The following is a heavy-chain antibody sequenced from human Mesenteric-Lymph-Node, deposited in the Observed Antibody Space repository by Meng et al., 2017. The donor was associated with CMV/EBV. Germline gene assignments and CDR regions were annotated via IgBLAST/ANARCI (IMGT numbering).Heavy chain of an antibody. J-gene: IGHJ4*02. V-gene: IGHV3-30*04. CDR2: ISYDGSNK. Sequence: GESLKISCAASGFTFSSYAMHWVRQAPGKGLEWVAVISYDGSNKYYADSVKGRFTISRDNSKNTLYLQMNSLRAEDTAVYYCAKDLRHDYGGSDWDQGTLVTVSS. D-gene: IGHD4-23*01. CDR3: AKDLRHDYGGSD. CDR1: GFTFSSYA.